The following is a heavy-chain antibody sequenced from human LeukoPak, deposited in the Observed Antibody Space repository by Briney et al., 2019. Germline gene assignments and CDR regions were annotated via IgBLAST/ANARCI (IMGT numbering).Heavy chain of an antibody. D-gene: IGHD3-16*01. Sequence: GGSLRLSCAASGFTFNSYGMHWARQAPGKGLEWVAVIWYDGSNKYYADSVKGRFTISRDNSKNTLYLQMNSLRAEDTAVYYCIRDLFDDYSLDYWGQGALVTVSS. CDR1: GFTFNSYG. V-gene: IGHV3-33*01. CDR2: IWYDGSNK. CDR3: IRDLFDDYSLDY. J-gene: IGHJ4*02.